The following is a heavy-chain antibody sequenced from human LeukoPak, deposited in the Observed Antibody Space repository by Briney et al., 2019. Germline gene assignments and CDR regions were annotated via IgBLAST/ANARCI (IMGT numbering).Heavy chain of an antibody. V-gene: IGHV4-61*05. CDR3: ASSEMDTAMPAYGY. Sequence: SETLSLTCTVSGGSISSSSYYWSWIRQPPGKGLEWIGYIYYSGSTNYNPSLKSRVTISVDTSKNQFSLKLSSVTAADTAVYYCASSEMDTAMPAYGYWGQGTLVTVSS. D-gene: IGHD5-18*01. CDR2: IYYSGST. CDR1: GGSISSSSYY. J-gene: IGHJ4*02.